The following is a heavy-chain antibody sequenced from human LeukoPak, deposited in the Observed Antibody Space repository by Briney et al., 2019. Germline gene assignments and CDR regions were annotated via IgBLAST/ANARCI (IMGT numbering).Heavy chain of an antibody. CDR1: GYSFTSYW. J-gene: IGHJ4*02. D-gene: IGHD3-10*01. CDR2: IYPNDSDT. V-gene: IGHV5-51*01. Sequence: GESLKISCKGSGYSFTSYWIGWVRQMPGKGLEWMGIIYPNDSDTRYSPSFQGQVTISADRSISTAYLQWSSLKASDTAMYYCAKQPTSMVRGIIITDYYFDYWGQGTLVTVSS. CDR3: AKQPTSMVRGIIITDYYFDY.